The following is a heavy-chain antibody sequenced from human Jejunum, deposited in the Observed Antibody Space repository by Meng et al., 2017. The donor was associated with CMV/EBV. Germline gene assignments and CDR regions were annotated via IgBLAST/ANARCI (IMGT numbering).Heavy chain of an antibody. Sequence: GVTCNGQAMRWVRQAPGKGLKWVSTIGGPGDTFYSDSVKGRFTISRDDSTNTLYLEMNSLRAEDTAVYYCAKDHTSRNGIYDGFDVWGQGTMVTVSS. D-gene: IGHD2/OR15-2a*01. V-gene: IGHV3-23*01. CDR3: AKDHTSRNGIYDGFDV. CDR2: IGGPGDT. J-gene: IGHJ3*01. CDR1: GVTCNGQA.